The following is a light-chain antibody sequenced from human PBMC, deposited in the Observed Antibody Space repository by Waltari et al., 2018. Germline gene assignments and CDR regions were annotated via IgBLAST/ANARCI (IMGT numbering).Light chain of an antibody. CDR3: VLYMGSGIWV. V-gene: IGLV8-61*01. Sequence: QTVVTQEPSFSVSPGGTVTLTCGLSSGSVSTGHNPSWPQQTPGQAPRTLIYSTNARSAGVPERFSGSILGNKAALTITGVQADDESDYYCVLYMGSGIWVFGGGTKLTVL. J-gene: IGLJ3*02. CDR2: STN. CDR1: SGSVSTGHN.